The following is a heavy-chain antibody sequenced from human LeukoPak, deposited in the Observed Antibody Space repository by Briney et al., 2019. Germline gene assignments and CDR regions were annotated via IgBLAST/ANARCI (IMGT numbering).Heavy chain of an antibody. D-gene: IGHD6-6*01. CDR3: ARAGYSSSSNFDY. CDR1: GGSLNSVNYY. J-gene: IGHJ4*02. Sequence: SETLSLTCTVSGGSLNSVNYYWSWIRQPPGKGLEWIGYISHSGSTSYNPSLKSRVTISVDRSKSQFSLKLNSVTATDTAVYYCARAGYSSSSNFDYWGQGTLVTVSS. V-gene: IGHV4-30-2*01. CDR2: ISHSGST.